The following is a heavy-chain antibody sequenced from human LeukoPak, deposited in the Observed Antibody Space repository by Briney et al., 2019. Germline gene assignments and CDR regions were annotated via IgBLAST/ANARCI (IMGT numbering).Heavy chain of an antibody. Sequence: PSETLSLTCTVSGGSISSYYWSWIRQPPGKGLEWIGYIYYSGSTNYNPSLKSRVTISVDTSKNQFSLKLSSVTAADTAVYYCAREQRSGYDSGWFDPWGQGTLVTVSS. CDR3: AREQRSGYDSGWFDP. CDR1: GGSISSYY. CDR2: IYYSGST. J-gene: IGHJ5*02. D-gene: IGHD5-12*01. V-gene: IGHV4-59*01.